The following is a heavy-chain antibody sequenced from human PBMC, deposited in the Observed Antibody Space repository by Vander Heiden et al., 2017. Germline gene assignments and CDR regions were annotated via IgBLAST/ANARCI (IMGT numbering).Heavy chain of an antibody. J-gene: IGHJ4*02. CDR1: GVTFDDYA. CDR2: VSWNRGSI. D-gene: IGHD1-7*01. Sequence: EVHLVESGGDLVQPGGSLRLSCAAHGVTFDDYAMHCVRQPPGKGLEWVSGVSWNRGSIGYAAYVKDRFTISRDNAKSSLYLEMNSLRPEDTALYYCAKSGTYGITGPTGAFDSWGQGTLVTVSS. V-gene: IGHV3-9*01. CDR3: AKSGTYGITGPTGAFDS.